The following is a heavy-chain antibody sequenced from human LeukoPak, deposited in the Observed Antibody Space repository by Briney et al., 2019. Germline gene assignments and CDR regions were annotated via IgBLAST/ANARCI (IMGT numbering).Heavy chain of an antibody. CDR2: IRSKAYGGTT. CDR1: GFTFGDYA. D-gene: IGHD1-26*01. Sequence: PGGSLRLSCTASGFTFGDYAMSWFRQAPGKVLEWVGFIRSKAYGGTTEYAASVKGRFTISRDDSKSIAYLQMSSLKTEDTAVYYCTSDEAEDTSYWGQGTLVTVSS. CDR3: TSDEAEDTSY. J-gene: IGHJ4*02. V-gene: IGHV3-49*03.